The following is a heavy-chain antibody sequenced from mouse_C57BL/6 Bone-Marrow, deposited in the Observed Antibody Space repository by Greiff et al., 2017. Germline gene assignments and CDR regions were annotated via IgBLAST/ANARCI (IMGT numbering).Heavy chain of an antibody. D-gene: IGHD1-1*01. J-gene: IGHJ1*03. CDR2: IYPRSGNT. Sequence: VKLMESGAELARPGASVKLSCKASGYTFTSYGISWVKQRTGQGLEWIGEIYPRSGNTYYNEKFKGKATLTADKSSSTAYMELRSLTSEDSAVYFCAREIWERSSYWYFDVWGTGTTVTVSS. CDR1: GYTFTSYG. CDR3: AREIWERSSYWYFDV. V-gene: IGHV1-81*01.